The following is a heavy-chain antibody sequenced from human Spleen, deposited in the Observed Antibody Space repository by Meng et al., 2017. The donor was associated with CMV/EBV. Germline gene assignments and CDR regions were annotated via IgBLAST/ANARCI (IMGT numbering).Heavy chain of an antibody. V-gene: IGHV1-69*02. Sequence: YTISWVRQGPEQGLEWMGRVNPILGIANYAQRFQGRVTITADKSTSTAYMELSSLRSEDTAVYYCAREGLVLATIVVVPAAISWFDPWGQGTLVTVSS. CDR2: VNPILGIA. CDR3: AREGLVLATIVVVPAAISWFDP. D-gene: IGHD2-2*02. CDR1: YT. J-gene: IGHJ5*02.